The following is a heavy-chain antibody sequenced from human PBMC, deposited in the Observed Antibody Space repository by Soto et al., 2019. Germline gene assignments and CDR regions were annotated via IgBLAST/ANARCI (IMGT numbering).Heavy chain of an antibody. V-gene: IGHV1-69*13. J-gene: IGHJ3*02. CDR1: GGTFSSYA. CDR3: ARDGGPDYEDSSGYYLDAFDI. CDR2: IIPIFGTA. D-gene: IGHD3-22*01. Sequence: GASVKVSCKASGGTFSSYAISWVRQAPGQGLEWMGGIIPIFGTANYAQKFQGRVTITADESTSTAYMELSSLRSEDTAVYYCARDGGPDYEDSSGYYLDAFDIWGQGTMVTVSS.